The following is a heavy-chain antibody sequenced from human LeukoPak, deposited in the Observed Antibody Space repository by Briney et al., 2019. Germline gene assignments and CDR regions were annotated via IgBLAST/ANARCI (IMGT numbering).Heavy chain of an antibody. CDR1: GYTFTGYY. V-gene: IGHV1-2*02. Sequence: ASVKVSCKASGYTFTGYYMHWVRQAPGQGLEWMGWINPSSGGTNYAQKFQGRVTMTRDTSISTAYMELSRLRSDDTAVYYCARAPSWIQLWLLGYWGQGTLVTVSS. CDR3: ARAPSWIQLWLLGY. CDR2: INPSSGGT. D-gene: IGHD5-18*01. J-gene: IGHJ4*02.